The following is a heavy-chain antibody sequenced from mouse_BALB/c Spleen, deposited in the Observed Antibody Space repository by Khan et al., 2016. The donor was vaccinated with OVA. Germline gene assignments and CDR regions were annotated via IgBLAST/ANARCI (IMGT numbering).Heavy chain of an antibody. CDR2: ISKSGSNT. J-gene: IGHJ3*01. CDR3: ARDRYYGSSPDWCAY. CDR1: GFTFSSYA. V-gene: IGHV5-9-4*01. Sequence: EVQLLESGGGLVRPGGSLKLSCAASGFTFSSYALSWVRQTPEKRLEWVAEISKSGSNTYYPDTVTGRFTISRDNVKNTLYLEMSSLRSEDTAMYYCARDRYYGSSPDWCAYWGQGTLVTVSA. D-gene: IGHD1-1*01.